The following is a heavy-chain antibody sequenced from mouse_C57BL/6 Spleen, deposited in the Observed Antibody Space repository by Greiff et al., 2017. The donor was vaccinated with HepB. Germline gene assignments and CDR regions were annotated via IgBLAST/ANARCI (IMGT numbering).Heavy chain of an antibody. CDR1: GYTFTSYW. J-gene: IGHJ2*01. Sequence: QVQLQQPGAELVKPGASVKLSCKASGYTFTSYWMHWVKQRPGQGLEWIGVIHPNRGSTNYNEKFKSKATLTVDKSSSTAYMQHSSLTSEDSAVYYCAREVYYVSSTYYFCGWGKGATLSAST. CDR3: AREVYYVSSTYYFCG. V-gene: IGHV1-64*01. D-gene: IGHD1-1*01. CDR2: IHPNRGST.